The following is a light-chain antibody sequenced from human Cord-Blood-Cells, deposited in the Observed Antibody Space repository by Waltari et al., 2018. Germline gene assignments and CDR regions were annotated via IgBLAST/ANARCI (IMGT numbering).Light chain of an antibody. CDR1: ALTQKY. J-gene: IGLJ2*01. CDR2: EDN. CDR3: YSTDSSGNHRV. Sequence: SYELTQPPSVSVSPGQTARITCSGHALTQKYAYWYQQKSGQAPVLVIYEDNKRPSGIPERFSGSSSGTMATLTISGAQVEDEADYYCYSTDSSGNHRVFGGGTKLTVL. V-gene: IGLV3-10*01.